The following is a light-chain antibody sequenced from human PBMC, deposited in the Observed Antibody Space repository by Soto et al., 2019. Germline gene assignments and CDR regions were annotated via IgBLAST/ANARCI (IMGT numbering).Light chain of an antibody. Sequence: DIQMTQSPSTLSAFVGDRVTITCRASQSISVWLAWYQQKPGKAPKLLMYKASSLESGVPSRFSGSGSGTEFTLPISSLQSPDFATYYCQQYDSYPWTFGQGTKVEIK. CDR3: QQYDSYPWT. CDR1: QSISVW. CDR2: KAS. V-gene: IGKV1-5*03. J-gene: IGKJ1*01.